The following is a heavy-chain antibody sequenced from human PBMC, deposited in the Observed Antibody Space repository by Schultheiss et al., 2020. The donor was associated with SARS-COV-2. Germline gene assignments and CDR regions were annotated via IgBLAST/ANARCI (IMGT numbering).Heavy chain of an antibody. CDR1: GFTFSSYE. V-gene: IGHV3-19*01. Sequence: GGSLRLSCAASGFTFSSYEMNWVRQAPGKGLEWVSGVSWNGSRTHYADSVKGRFIISRDNAKNSLYLQMNSLRAEDTAVYYCAITGDSSGWYNYFDYWGQGTLVTVSS. J-gene: IGHJ4*02. CDR2: VSWNGSRT. D-gene: IGHD6-19*01. CDR3: AITGDSSGWYNYFDY.